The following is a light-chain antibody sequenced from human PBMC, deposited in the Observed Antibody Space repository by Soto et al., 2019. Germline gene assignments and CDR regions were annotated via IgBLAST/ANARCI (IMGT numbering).Light chain of an antibody. J-gene: IGKJ1*01. Sequence: DIQRTQSPSTLSGSVGDRVTIPCRASQRISSWLAWHQQKPGKAPKLLIYKASSLESGVPSRFSGSGSGTEFTLTISSLQPDDFATYYCQQYNSYPWTFGQGTKVDIK. V-gene: IGKV1-5*03. CDR1: QRISSW. CDR3: QQYNSYPWT. CDR2: KAS.